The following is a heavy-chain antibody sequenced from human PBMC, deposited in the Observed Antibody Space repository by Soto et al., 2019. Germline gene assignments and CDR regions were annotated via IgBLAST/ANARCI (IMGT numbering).Heavy chain of an antibody. Sequence: ASVKVSCKASGYTFTSYGISWVRQAPGQGLEWMGWISAYNGNTNYAQKLQGRVTMTTDTSTSTAYMELRSLRSDDTAVYYCARCSPIAARSYYYYGMDVWGQGTKVTVSS. CDR1: GYTFTSYG. D-gene: IGHD6-6*01. CDR2: ISAYNGNT. CDR3: ARCSPIAARSYYYYGMDV. J-gene: IGHJ6*02. V-gene: IGHV1-18*01.